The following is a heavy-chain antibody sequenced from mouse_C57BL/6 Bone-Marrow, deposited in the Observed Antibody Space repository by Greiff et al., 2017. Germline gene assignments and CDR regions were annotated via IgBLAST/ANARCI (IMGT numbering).Heavy chain of an antibody. V-gene: IGHV1-7*01. CDR1: GYTFTSYW. CDR2: ITPSSGYT. D-gene: IGHD2-2*01. J-gene: IGHJ2*01. CDR3: ARLWLPLRNYFDY. Sequence: VKLVESGAELAKPGASVKLSCKASGYTFTSYWMHWVKQRPGQGLEWIGYITPSSGYTKYNQQFKDKATLTADKSSSTAYMQLSSLTYEDSAVYYCARLWLPLRNYFDYWGQGTTLTVSS.